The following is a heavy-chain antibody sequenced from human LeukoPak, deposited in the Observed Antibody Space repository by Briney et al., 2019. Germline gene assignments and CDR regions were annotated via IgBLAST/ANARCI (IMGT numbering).Heavy chain of an antibody. CDR3: ARGQPGKAAAGTWDY. CDR2: ISAYNGNT. V-gene: IGHV1-18*01. D-gene: IGHD6-13*01. J-gene: IGHJ4*02. CDR1: GYTFTSFD. Sequence: ASVKVSCKASGYTFTSFDINWVRQATGQGLEWMGWISAYNGNTNYAQKLQGRVTMTTDTSTSTAYMELRSLRSDDTAVYYCARGQPGKAAAGTWDYWGQGTLVTVSS.